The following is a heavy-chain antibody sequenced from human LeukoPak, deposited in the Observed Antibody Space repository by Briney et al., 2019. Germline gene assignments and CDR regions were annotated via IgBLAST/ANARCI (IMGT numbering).Heavy chain of an antibody. CDR1: GFNFSDSR. V-gene: IGHV3-7*05. D-gene: IGHD3-10*01. CDR3: AKDRGLTMVRGTYYFDY. Sequence: GGSLRLSCATSGFNFSDSRMTWVRQAPGKGLQWVANINRDGTEKHFLDSVEGRFTISRDNAKNTLYLQMNSLRAEDTAVYYCAKDRGLTMVRGTYYFDYWGQGTLVTVSS. CDR2: INRDGTEK. J-gene: IGHJ4*02.